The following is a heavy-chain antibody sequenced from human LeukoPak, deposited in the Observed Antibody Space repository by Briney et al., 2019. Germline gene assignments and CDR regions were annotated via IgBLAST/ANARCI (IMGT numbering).Heavy chain of an antibody. D-gene: IGHD4-17*01. CDR2: IIPIFGTA. Sequence: SVKVSCKASGGTFSSYAISWVRQAPGQGLEWMGGIIPIFGTANYAQKFQGRDTITADESTSTAYMELSSLRSEDTAVYYCARGDHDYGDSDPFDYWGQGTLVAVSS. V-gene: IGHV1-69*01. CDR3: ARGDHDYGDSDPFDY. CDR1: GGTFSSYA. J-gene: IGHJ4*02.